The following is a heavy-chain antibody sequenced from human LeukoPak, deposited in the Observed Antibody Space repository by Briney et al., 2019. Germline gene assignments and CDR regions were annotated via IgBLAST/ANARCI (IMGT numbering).Heavy chain of an antibody. CDR1: GDSISSGDYY. Sequence: PSETLSLTCTVSGDSISSGDYYWSWIRQPAGKGLEWIGRISSSGSTNYNPSLKSRVTISVDTSKNQFSLKLSSVTAADTAVYFCARGPYSYDSSGAFEIWGQGTMVTVSS. CDR2: ISSSGST. J-gene: IGHJ3*02. V-gene: IGHV4-61*02. CDR3: ARGPYSYDSSGAFEI. D-gene: IGHD3-22*01.